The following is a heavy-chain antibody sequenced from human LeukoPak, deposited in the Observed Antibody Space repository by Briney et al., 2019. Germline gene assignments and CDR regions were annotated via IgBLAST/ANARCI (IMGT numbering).Heavy chain of an antibody. CDR3: ARANLDYYYGMDV. J-gene: IGHJ6*04. CDR2: IYHSGST. Sequence: PSETLSLTCAVSGYSISSGYYWGWVRQPPGKGLEWIGSIYHSGSTSYNPSLKSRVTISVDTSKNQFSLKLSSVTAADTAVYYCARANLDYYYGMDVWGKGTTVTVSS. CDR1: GYSISSGYY. V-gene: IGHV4-38-2*01.